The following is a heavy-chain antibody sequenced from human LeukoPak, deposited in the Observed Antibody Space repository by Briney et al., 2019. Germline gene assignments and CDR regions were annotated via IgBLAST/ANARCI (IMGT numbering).Heavy chain of an antibody. CDR3: ARDWDAFDI. Sequence: ASVKVSCKASGYTFTNYPMNWVRQAPGQGLEWMGWINTNTGNPTYAQGFTGRFVFSLDTSVSTAYLQISSLKAEDTAVCYCARDWDAFDIWGQGTMVTVSS. V-gene: IGHV7-4-1*02. CDR2: INTNTGNP. CDR1: GYTFTNYP. J-gene: IGHJ3*02.